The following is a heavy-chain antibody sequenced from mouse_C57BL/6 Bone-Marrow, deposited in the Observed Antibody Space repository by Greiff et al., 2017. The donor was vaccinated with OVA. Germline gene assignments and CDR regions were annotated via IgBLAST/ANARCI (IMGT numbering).Heavy chain of an antibody. V-gene: IGHV1-15*01. CDR2: IDPETGGT. Sequence: VQLQQSGAELVRPGASVTLSCKASGYTFTDYEMHWVKQTPVHGLEWIGAIDPETGGTAYNQKFKGKAILTADKSSSTAYMELRSLTSDDSAVYYCTREDYDEWDWGQGTTLTVSS. J-gene: IGHJ2*01. D-gene: IGHD2-4*01. CDR3: TREDYDEWD. CDR1: GYTFTDYE.